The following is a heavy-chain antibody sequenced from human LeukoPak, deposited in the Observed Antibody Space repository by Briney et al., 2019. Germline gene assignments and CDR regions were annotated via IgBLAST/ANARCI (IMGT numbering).Heavy chain of an antibody. Sequence: ASVKISCKASGHTFTTYYVHLLRQAPGQGLELMGVINPSGDGTNYPQRFQGRVTLTRDTSTSTVYMELSSLRSEDTAIYYCAKETPNTGWFDPWGQGTLVTVSS. CDR1: GHTFTTYY. V-gene: IGHV1-46*01. CDR3: AKETPNTGWFDP. CDR2: INPSGDGT. J-gene: IGHJ5*02. D-gene: IGHD1-14*01.